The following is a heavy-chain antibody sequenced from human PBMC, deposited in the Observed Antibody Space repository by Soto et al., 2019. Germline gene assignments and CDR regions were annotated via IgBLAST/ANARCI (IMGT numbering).Heavy chain of an antibody. CDR1: GFTFSSYG. V-gene: IGHV3-30*18. CDR3: AKALPDTAMAH. CDR2: ISYDGSNK. Sequence: GCLLLSCSASGFTFSSYGMHWVRQAPGKGLEWVAVISYDGSNKYYADSVKGRFTISRDNSKNTLYLQMNSLRAEDTAVYYCAKALPDTAMAHWGQGTLVTVYS. D-gene: IGHD5-18*01. J-gene: IGHJ4*02.